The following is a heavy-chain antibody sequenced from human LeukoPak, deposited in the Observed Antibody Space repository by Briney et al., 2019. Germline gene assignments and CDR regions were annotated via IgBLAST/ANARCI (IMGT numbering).Heavy chain of an antibody. Sequence: PRGSLRLSCAGSGFIFSNYEMNWVRQAPGKGLEWVSYISSTGSVIYYADSVKGRFTISRDNAENSLYLQMNSLRAEDTAVYYCARDLPTGTYRAYFDNWGQGTLVTVSS. CDR3: ARDLPTGTYRAYFDN. V-gene: IGHV3-48*03. CDR2: ISSTGSVI. CDR1: GFIFSNYE. D-gene: IGHD1-26*01. J-gene: IGHJ4*02.